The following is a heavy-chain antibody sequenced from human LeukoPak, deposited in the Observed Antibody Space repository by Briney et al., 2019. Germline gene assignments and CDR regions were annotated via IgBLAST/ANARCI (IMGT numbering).Heavy chain of an antibody. Sequence: PSETLSLTCSVSDGSMGTYYWGWIRQPPGKRLEWIGYIYYSGSTTYNPSLKSRVTVSVDTSKNQFSLKLTSMTAAGTAVYYCARGRLGRQHASFFDSWGHGTLVTVSS. CDR1: DGSMGTYY. CDR3: ARGRLGRQHASFFDS. CDR2: IYYSGST. V-gene: IGHV4-59*08. D-gene: IGHD2-2*01. J-gene: IGHJ4*01.